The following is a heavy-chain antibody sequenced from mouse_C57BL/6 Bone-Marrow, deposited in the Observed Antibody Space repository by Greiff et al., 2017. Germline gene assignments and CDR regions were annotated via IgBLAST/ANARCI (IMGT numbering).Heavy chain of an antibody. CDR2: IYPRSGNT. Sequence: VQLVESGAELARPGASVKLSCKASGYTFTSYGISWVKQRTGQGLEWIGEIYPRSGNTYYNEKFKGKATLTADKSSSTAYMELRSLTSEDSAVYFCALDGYYTDAMDYWGQGTSVTVSS. J-gene: IGHJ4*01. V-gene: IGHV1-81*01. CDR1: GYTFTSYG. CDR3: ALDGYYTDAMDY. D-gene: IGHD2-3*01.